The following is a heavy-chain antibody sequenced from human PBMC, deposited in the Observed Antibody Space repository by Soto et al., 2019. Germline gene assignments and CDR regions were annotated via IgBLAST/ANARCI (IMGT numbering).Heavy chain of an antibody. CDR1: GGSISSGGYY. CDR2: IYYSGST. J-gene: IGHJ4*02. D-gene: IGHD3-3*01. CDR3: ARVFRSVTIFGVVIPIFDY. V-gene: IGHV4-31*03. Sequence: KPSETLSLTCTVSGGSISSGGYYWSWIRQHPGKGLEWIGYIYYSGSTYYNPSLKSRVTISVDTSKNQFSLKLSSVTAADTAVYYCARVFRSVTIFGVVIPIFDYWGQGTLVTVSS.